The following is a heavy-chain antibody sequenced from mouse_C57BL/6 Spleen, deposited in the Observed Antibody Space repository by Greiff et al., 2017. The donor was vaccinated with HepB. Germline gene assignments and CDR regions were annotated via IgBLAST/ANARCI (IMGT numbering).Heavy chain of an antibody. J-gene: IGHJ4*01. CDR1: GFSFTSYG. Sequence: VMLVESGPGLVAPSQSLSITCTVSGFSFTSYGVDWVRQSPGKGLEWLGVIWGVGSTNYNSALKSRLSISKDNSKSQVFLKMNSLQTDDTAMYYCARLSYAMDYWGQGTSVTVSS. CDR2: IWGVGST. CDR3: ARLSYAMDY. V-gene: IGHV2-6*01.